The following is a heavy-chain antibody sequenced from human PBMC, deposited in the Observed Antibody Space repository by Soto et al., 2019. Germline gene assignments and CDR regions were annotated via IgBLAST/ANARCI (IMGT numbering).Heavy chain of an antibody. V-gene: IGHV1-2*02. CDR3: ASLGGSSSAGPEDYYYYGMDV. CDR2: MNPNGGGT. J-gene: IGHJ6*02. D-gene: IGHD6-6*01. Sequence: ASVKVSCKASGYTFTNFFIHWMRQAPGQGLEWMGWMNPNGGGTRFAPKFQGRVTLTRDTSSSTAFMEITRLRSDDTAVYYCASLGGSSSAGPEDYYYYGMDVWGQGTTVTVSS. CDR1: GYTFTNFF.